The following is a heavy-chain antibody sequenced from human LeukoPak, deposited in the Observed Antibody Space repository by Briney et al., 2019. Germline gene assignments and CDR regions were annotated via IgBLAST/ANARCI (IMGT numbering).Heavy chain of an antibody. CDR2: INAGNGNT. D-gene: IGHD3-22*01. V-gene: IGHV1-3*01. CDR1: GYTFTSYA. J-gene: IGHJ4*02. CDR3: AIHLDYYDSSGYYFDY. Sequence: GASVKDSCKASGYTFTSYAMHWVRQAPGQRLEWMGWINAGNGNTKYSQKFQGRVTITRDTSASTAYMELSSLRSEDTAVYYCAIHLDYYDSSGYYFDYWGQGTLVTVSS.